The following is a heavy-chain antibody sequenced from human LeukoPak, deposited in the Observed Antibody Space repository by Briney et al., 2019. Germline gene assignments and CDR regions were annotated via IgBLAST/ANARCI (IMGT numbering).Heavy chain of an antibody. Sequence: PGGSLRLSCAASGFTVSSNYMSWVRQAPGKGLEWVSVIHSGGSTYYADSVKGRFTISRDNSKNTLYLQMNSLRAEDTAVYYCASSGGWYRGVLDYWGQGTLVTVSS. D-gene: IGHD6-19*01. J-gene: IGHJ4*02. CDR2: IHSGGST. CDR3: ASSGGWYRGVLDY. CDR1: GFTVSSNY. V-gene: IGHV3-53*01.